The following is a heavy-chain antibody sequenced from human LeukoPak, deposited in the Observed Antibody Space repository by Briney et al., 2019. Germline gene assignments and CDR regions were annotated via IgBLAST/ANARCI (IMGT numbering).Heavy chain of an antibody. CDR2: MSPNSGNT. CDR3: ARGQKTCSSDSCYIL. CDR1: GYTFTSYD. D-gene: IGHD2-2*02. V-gene: IGHV1-8*01. J-gene: IGHJ4*02. Sequence: ASVKVSCKASGYTFTSYDINWVRQATGQGLEWMGWMSPNSGNTGYAQNFQGRVTMTRNTSISTAYMELSSLRSEDTAVYYCARGQKTCSSDSCYILWGQGTLVTVSS.